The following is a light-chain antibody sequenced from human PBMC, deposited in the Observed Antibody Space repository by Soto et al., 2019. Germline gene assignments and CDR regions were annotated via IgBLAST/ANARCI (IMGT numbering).Light chain of an antibody. Sequence: EIVLSQYPGTLSLSPGEGATLSCRASHSVASTYLAWYQQKPGLAPRLIIYGASNRASGTPDRFSGGGSGTDFTLTISRLEPEDFAVYYCQQYGSSSFTFGQGTKLEIK. CDR2: GAS. CDR3: QQYGSSSFT. CDR1: HSVASTY. J-gene: IGKJ2*01. V-gene: IGKV3-20*01.